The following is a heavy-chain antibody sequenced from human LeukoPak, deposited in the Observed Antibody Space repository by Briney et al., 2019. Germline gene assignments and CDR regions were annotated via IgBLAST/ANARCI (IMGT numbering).Heavy chain of an antibody. CDR2: ISGSGGST. CDR1: GFTYSSYA. Sequence: GGSLRLSCAASGFTYSSYAMSLVRQAPGKGLEWVSAISGSGGSTYYADSVKGRFTISRDNSKNTLYLQMNSLRAEDTAVYYCAKSRGAFTPWLQLWLIRGDAFDIWGQGTMVTVSS. CDR3: AKSRGAFTPWLQLWLIRGDAFDI. D-gene: IGHD5-18*01. J-gene: IGHJ3*02. V-gene: IGHV3-23*01.